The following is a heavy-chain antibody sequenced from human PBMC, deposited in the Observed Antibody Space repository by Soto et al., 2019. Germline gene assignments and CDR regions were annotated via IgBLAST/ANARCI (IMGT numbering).Heavy chain of an antibody. J-gene: IGHJ6*02. V-gene: IGHV4-31*03. CDR1: GGSISSGGYY. D-gene: IGHD6-19*01. CDR3: ARERLGYYGMDV. CDR2: IYYSGST. Sequence: QVQLQESGPGLVKPSQTLSLTCTVSGGSISSGGYYWSWIRQHPGKGLEWIGYIYYSGSTYYNPSLKRRVTISVDTSKNQFSLKLSSVPAADTAVYYCARERLGYYGMDVWGQGTTVTVSS.